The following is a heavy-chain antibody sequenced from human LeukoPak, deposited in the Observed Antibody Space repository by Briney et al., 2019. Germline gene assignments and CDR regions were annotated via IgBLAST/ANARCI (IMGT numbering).Heavy chain of an antibody. CDR1: GGSISSGGYS. J-gene: IGHJ4*02. CDR2: IYHSGST. V-gene: IGHV4-30-2*02. D-gene: IGHD2-15*01. CDR3: AGIVAALGGADYFDY. Sequence: KPSQTLSLTCAVSGGSISSGGYSWSWIRQPPGKGLEWIGYIYHSGSTNYNPSLRSRVTISVDTSKNHFSLKLTSVTAADTAVYYCAGIVAALGGADYFDYWGQGALVTVSS.